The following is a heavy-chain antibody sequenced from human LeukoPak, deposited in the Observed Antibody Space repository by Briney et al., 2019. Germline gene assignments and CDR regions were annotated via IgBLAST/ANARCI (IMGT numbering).Heavy chain of an antibody. V-gene: IGHV3-30*02. CDR1: GFTFSSYG. CDR3: ARREYSSSWYVRGYYFDC. J-gene: IGHJ4*02. D-gene: IGHD6-13*01. Sequence: GGSLRLSCAASGFTFSSYGMHWVRQAPGKGLEWVAFIRYDGSNKYYADSVKGRFTISRDNSKNTLYLQMNSLRAEDTAVYYCARREYSSSWYVRGYYFDCWGQGTLVTVSS. CDR2: IRYDGSNK.